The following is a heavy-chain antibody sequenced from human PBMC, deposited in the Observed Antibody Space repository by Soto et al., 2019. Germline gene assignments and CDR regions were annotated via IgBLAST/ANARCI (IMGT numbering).Heavy chain of an antibody. CDR3: ARDLQNWFDP. V-gene: IGHV3-30-3*01. J-gene: IGHJ5*02. Sequence: GGSLRLSCAASGFTFSSYAMHWVRQAPGKGLEWVAVISYDGSNKYYADSVKGRFTISRDNSKNTLYLQMNSLRAEDTAVYYCARDLQNWFDPWGQGTLVTVSS. CDR1: GFTFSSYA. CDR2: ISYDGSNK.